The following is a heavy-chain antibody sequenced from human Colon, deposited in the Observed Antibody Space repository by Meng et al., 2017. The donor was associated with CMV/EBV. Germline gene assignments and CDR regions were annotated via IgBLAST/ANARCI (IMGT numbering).Heavy chain of an antibody. CDR2: ISSSDNTI. Sequence: GGSLRLSCTASGFTFSSYEMNWVRQAPGKGLESVSYISSSDNTIYYADSVKGRFTISRDNAKDSVSLQMNNLSPEDTAVYYCVRGAGLVVTRRTYFYDSWGQGTLVTVSS. CDR1: GFTFSSYE. J-gene: IGHJ4*02. V-gene: IGHV3-48*03. CDR3: VRGAGLVVTRRTYFYDS. D-gene: IGHD4-23*01.